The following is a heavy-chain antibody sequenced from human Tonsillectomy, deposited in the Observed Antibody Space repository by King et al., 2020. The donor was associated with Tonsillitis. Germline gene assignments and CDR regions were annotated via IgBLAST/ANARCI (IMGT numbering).Heavy chain of an antibody. D-gene: IGHD6-13*01. CDR3: ARDSSSWYYFDY. CDR2: ISSSSSYI. CDR1: GFTFSSYS. Sequence: VQLVESGGGLVKPGGSLRLSCAASGFTFSSYSMNWVRQAPGKGLEWVSSISSSSSYIYYADSVKGRFTISRDNAKNSLYLQMNSPRAEDTAVYYCARDSSSWYYFDYWGQGTLVTVSS. J-gene: IGHJ4*02. V-gene: IGHV3-21*01.